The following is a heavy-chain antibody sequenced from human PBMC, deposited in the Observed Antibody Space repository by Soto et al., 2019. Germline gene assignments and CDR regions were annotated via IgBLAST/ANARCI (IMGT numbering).Heavy chain of an antibody. CDR3: ARSDHGFDY. Sequence: QVQFVQSGAEVKKPGASVKVSCKASGYTFSRYTIHWVRQAPGQRLEWMGWINGGNGVTKYSERFQGTVTITRDTSASTTYMEVSSLTSEDTAVYYCARSDHGFDYWGQGTLVTVSS. CDR1: GYTFSRYT. CDR2: INGGNGVT. V-gene: IGHV1-3*01. J-gene: IGHJ4*02.